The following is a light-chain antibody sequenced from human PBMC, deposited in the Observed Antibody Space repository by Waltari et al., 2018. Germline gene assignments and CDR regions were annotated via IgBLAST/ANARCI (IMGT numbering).Light chain of an antibody. V-gene: IGLV1-40*01. CDR1: GSNIGAGYD. CDR3: QSYDTSLRVV. CDR2: GST. J-gene: IGLJ2*01. Sequence: QSVLTPPPSVSGAPGPRVTISCTGSGSNIGAGYDVHWYQQLPRAAPKLLIYGSTSRPLGVPDRFFGSTSGTSASLAITGLQAEDEADYYCQSYDTSLRVVFGGGTKLTVL.